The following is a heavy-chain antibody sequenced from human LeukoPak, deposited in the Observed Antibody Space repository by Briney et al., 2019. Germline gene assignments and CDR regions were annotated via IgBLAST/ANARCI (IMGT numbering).Heavy chain of an antibody. CDR2: INPSGGST. CDR3: ARTAGRTFDY. J-gene: IGHJ4*02. D-gene: IGHD6-6*01. CDR1: XYTFTSYF. V-gene: IGHV1-46*01. Sequence: SVKVSXKASXYTFTSYFMHWVRQAPGQGLEWMGIINPSGGSTSYAQKFQGRVTMTRDTSTSTVYMELSSLRSEDTAVYYCARTAGRTFDYWGQGTLVTVSS.